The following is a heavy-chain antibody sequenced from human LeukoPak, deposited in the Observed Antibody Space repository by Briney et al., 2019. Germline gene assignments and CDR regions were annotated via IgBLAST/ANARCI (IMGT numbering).Heavy chain of an antibody. CDR1: GGSIRSRNYY. Sequence: KSSETLSLTCTVSGGSIRSRNYYWDWIRQPPGKGLEWIGNFYDSGSTYYNPSLKSRVTISGDTSKNQFSQKLTSVTAADTAVYYCARHTRPGCSGYENAFDIWGQGTMVTVSS. D-gene: IGHD5-12*01. CDR2: FYDSGST. V-gene: IGHV4-39*01. CDR3: ARHTRPGCSGYENAFDI. J-gene: IGHJ3*02.